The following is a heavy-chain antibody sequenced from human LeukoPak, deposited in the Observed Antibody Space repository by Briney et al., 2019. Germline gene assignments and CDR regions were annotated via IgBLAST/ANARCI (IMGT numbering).Heavy chain of an antibody. J-gene: IGHJ4*02. CDR3: AKRGPGSPESGKYYFDY. Sequence: GGTLRLSCAASGFTFSSYGMSWVRQAPGKGLEWVSAISGSGGSTYYADSVKGRFTISRDNSKNTLYLQMNSLRAEDTAVYYCAKRGPGSPESGKYYFDYWGQGTLVTVSS. D-gene: IGHD3-10*01. CDR1: GFTFSSYG. V-gene: IGHV3-23*01. CDR2: ISGSGGST.